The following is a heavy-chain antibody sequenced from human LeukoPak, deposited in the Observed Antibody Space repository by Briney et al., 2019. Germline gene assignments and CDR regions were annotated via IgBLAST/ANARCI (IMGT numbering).Heavy chain of an antibody. V-gene: IGHV3-30-3*01. CDR1: GFTFSSYA. CDR2: ISYDGSNK. CDR3: ARVYETNGYLY. D-gene: IGHD3-22*01. J-gene: IGHJ4*02. Sequence: GGSLRLSCAASGFTFSSYAMHWVRRAPGKGLEWVAVISYDGSNKYYADSVKGRFTISRDNSKNTLYLQMNSLRVEDTAVYYCARVYETNGYLYWGQGSLVTVSS.